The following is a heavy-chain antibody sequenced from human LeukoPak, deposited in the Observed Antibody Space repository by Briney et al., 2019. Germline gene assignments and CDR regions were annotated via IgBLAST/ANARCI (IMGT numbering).Heavy chain of an antibody. Sequence: GASLKISSKGSGYSFTSYWIGWVRQLPAKGLQWMGIINPGDSDTSYTPSLKSQVTISAHKSISPSYLQRISLKASDTDMYYCARHYDSSAAFDYWGEGTLVTVSS. V-gene: IGHV5-51*01. CDR1: GYSFTSYW. CDR2: INPGDSDT. D-gene: IGHD3-22*01. CDR3: ARHYDSSAAFDY. J-gene: IGHJ4*02.